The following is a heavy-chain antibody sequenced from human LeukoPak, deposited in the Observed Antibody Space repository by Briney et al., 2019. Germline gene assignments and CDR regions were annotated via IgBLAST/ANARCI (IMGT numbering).Heavy chain of an antibody. D-gene: IGHD3-3*01. CDR2: IKSKTDGGTT. CDR3: TTGTYDFWSGLYYFDY. V-gene: IGHV3-15*01. CDR1: GVTFSNAW. J-gene: IGHJ4*02. Sequence: GGSLRLSCAASGVTFSNAWMSWVRQAPGKGLEWVGRIKSKTDGGTTDYAAPVKGRFTISRDDSKNTLYLQMNSLKTEDTAVYYCTTGTYDFWSGLYYFDYWGQGTLVTVSS.